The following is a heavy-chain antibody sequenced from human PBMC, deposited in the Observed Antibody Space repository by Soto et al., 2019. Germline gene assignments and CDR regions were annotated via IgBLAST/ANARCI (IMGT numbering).Heavy chain of an antibody. CDR3: ARDRVERGEPENIRH. D-gene: IGHD2-15*01. CDR2: TYSGGST. Sequence: EVQLVESGGGLIQPGGSLRLSCAASGFTVSSNYMSWVRQAPGKGLEWVSVTYSGGSTYYADSVKGRFTIPRDNSQNTLYLQMNSPRAEGTAVYYCARDRVERGEPENIRHWGEGTMVTGSS. V-gene: IGHV3-53*01. J-gene: IGHJ1*01. CDR1: GFTVSSNY.